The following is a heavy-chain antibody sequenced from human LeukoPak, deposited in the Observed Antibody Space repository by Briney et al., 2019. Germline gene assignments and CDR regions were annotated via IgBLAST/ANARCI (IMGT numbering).Heavy chain of an antibody. J-gene: IGHJ5*02. CDR3: ARGDSSSSNWFDP. D-gene: IGHD3-22*01. Sequence: PSETLSLTCTVSGGSISSYYWSWIRQPPGRGLEWIGYIYYSGSTNYNPSVKSRVTISVDTSKNQFSLKLSSVTAADTAVYYCARGDSSSSNWFDPWGQGTLVTVSS. CDR2: IYYSGST. V-gene: IGHV4-59*01. CDR1: GGSISSYY.